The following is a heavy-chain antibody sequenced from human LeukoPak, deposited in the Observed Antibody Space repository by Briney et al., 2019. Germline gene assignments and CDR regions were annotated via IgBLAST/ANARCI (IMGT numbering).Heavy chain of an antibody. J-gene: IGHJ4*02. CDR3: ARGHWGYFDY. Sequence: PGGSLRLSCAASGFTFSSYSMNWVRQAPGKGLGWVSSISSSSSYIYYADSVKGRFTISRDNAKNSLYLQMNSLRAEDTAVYYCARGHWGYFDYWGQGTLVTVSS. D-gene: IGHD7-27*01. CDR2: ISSSSSYI. V-gene: IGHV3-21*01. CDR1: GFTFSSYS.